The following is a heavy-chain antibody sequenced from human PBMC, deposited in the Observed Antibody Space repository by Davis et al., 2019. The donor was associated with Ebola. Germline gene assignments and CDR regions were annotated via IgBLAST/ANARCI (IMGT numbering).Heavy chain of an antibody. CDR2: ISSSSSTI. V-gene: IGHV3-48*02. CDR3: AKNIAVAGIHYFDY. CDR1: GFTFSSYS. D-gene: IGHD6-19*01. J-gene: IGHJ4*02. Sequence: GESLKISCAASGFTFSSYSMNWVRQAPGKGLEWVSYISSSSSTIYYADSVKGRFTISRDNAKNSLYLQMNSLRDEDTAVYYCAKNIAVAGIHYFDYWGQGTLVTVSS.